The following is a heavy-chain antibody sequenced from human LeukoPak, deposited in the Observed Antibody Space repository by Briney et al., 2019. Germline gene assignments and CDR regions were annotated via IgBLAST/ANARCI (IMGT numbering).Heavy chain of an antibody. J-gene: IGHJ6*04. V-gene: IGHV3-48*03. CDR2: ISSSGITI. D-gene: IGHD3-10*02. CDR3: AELGITMIGGV. Sequence: PGGSLRLSCAASGFTFSSYEMNWVRQAPGKGLEWVSYISSSGITIYYVDSVKGRFTISRDNAKNSLYLQMSSLRAEDTAVYYCAELGITMIGGVWGKGTTVTVSS. CDR1: GFTFSSYE.